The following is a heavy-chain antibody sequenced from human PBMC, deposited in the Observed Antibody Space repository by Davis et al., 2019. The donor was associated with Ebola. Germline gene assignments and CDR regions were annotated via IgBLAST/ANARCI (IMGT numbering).Heavy chain of an antibody. J-gene: IGHJ4*02. V-gene: IGHV3-30*18. Sequence: SLKISCTASGFSFGTCGMHWVRQAPGNGLEGVRSLAYEGSHTSSIDSVKGRFTISRDNSKNTLYLQMNSLRVEDTAVYFCAKEYCSNSGPYCAYFEDWGQGTQVTVSS. CDR3: AKEYCSNSGPYCAYFED. CDR2: LAYEGSHT. CDR1: GFSFGTCG. D-gene: IGHD3-10*01.